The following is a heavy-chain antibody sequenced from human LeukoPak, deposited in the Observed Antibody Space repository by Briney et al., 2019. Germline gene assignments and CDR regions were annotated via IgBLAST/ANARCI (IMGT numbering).Heavy chain of an antibody. J-gene: IGHJ4*02. CDR1: GYIFTNYW. Sequence: GESQKISCKGSGYIFTNYWIGWVRQMPGIGLEWMGIIYPGDSDFKYSPSFQGQVTISADKSISTAYLQWSSLKASDTAMYYCARGEMATTHPYFDYWGQGTLVTVSS. V-gene: IGHV5-51*01. D-gene: IGHD5-24*01. CDR2: IYPGDSDF. CDR3: ARGEMATTHPYFDY.